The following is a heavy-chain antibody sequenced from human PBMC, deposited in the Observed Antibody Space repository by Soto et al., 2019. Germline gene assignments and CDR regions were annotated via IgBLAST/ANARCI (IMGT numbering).Heavy chain of an antibody. D-gene: IGHD6-13*01. Sequence: QVTVKESGPVLVKPTETLTLTCTVSGFSLSNAGLGVSWIRQPPGKALELLAHIFSNDEKSYSTSLKSRLTIPKDTSKSQVVLTMTNMDPVDTATYYCASTYSTSWYWFDPWGQGTLVTVSS. CDR2: IFSNDEK. J-gene: IGHJ5*02. V-gene: IGHV2-26*04. CDR1: GFSLSNAGLG. CDR3: ASTYSTSWYWFDP.